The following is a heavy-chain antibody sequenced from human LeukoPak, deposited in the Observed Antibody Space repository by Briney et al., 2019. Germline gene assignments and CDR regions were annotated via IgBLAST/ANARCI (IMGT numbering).Heavy chain of an antibody. V-gene: IGHV3-53*01. CDR2: IYSGGST. CDR3: ARQLRYYFDY. CDR1: GFTVSSNY. D-gene: IGHD1-1*01. J-gene: IGHJ4*02. Sequence: AGGSLRLSCAASGFTVSSNYMSWVRQAPGKGLEWVSVIYSGGSTYYADSVKGRFTISRDNSKNTLYLQMNSLRAEETAVYYCARQLRYYFDYWGQGTLVTVSS.